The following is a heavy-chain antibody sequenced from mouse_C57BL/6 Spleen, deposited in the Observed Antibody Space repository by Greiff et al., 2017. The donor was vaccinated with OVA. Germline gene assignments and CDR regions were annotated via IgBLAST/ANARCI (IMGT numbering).Heavy chain of an antibody. V-gene: IGHV2-6-1*01. J-gene: IGHJ4*01. CDR3: ARHAEKYYAMDY. CDR2: IWSDGST. D-gene: IGHD6-1*01. Sequence: VKLMESGPGLVAPSQSLSITCTVSGFSLTSYGVHWVRQPPGKGLEWLVVIWSDGSTTYNSALKSRLSISKDNSKSQVFLKMNSLQTDDTAMYYCARHAEKYYAMDYWGQGTSVTVSS. CDR1: GFSLTSYG.